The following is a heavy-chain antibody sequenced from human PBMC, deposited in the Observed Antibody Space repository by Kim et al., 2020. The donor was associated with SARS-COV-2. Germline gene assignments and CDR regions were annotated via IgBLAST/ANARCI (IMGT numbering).Heavy chain of an antibody. Sequence: GGSLRLSCAASGFTFSNYDMSWVRQAPGKGLEWVASISGSAGSTYYADVVKGRFTISRDNFKNNLYVQMNTLRAEDMGMYYCAKDMKYISGWFDSWGKGT. CDR1: GFTFSNYD. J-gene: IGHJ5*01. CDR3: AKDMKYISGWFDS. CDR2: ISGSAGST. D-gene: IGHD6-19*01. V-gene: IGHV3-23*01.